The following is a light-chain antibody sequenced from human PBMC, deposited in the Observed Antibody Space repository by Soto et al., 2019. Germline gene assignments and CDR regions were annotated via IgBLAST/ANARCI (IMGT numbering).Light chain of an antibody. Sequence: DVEMTQSPLSLPVSLGQPACISCRSIQGLLHSNGYNYLDWYLQKPGQSPQLLIYLGSNRASGVPDRFSGSGSGTDFTLKISRVEAEDVAVYYCMQGSHWPWTLGQGTKVDIK. CDR1: QGLLHSNGYNY. V-gene: IGKV2-28*01. CDR2: LGS. CDR3: MQGSHWPWT. J-gene: IGKJ1*01.